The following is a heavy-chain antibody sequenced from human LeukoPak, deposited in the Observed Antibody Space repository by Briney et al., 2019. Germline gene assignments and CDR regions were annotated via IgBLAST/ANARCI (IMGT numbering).Heavy chain of an antibody. V-gene: IGHV4-4*02. Sequence: SETLSLTCAVSGGSISSSNWWSWVRQPPGKGLEWIGEIYHSGSTNYNPSLKSRVTISVDKSKNQFSLKLSSVTAADTAVHYCARDKRYSSSWNWFDPWGQGTLVTVSS. CDR3: ARDKRYSSSWNWFDP. D-gene: IGHD6-13*01. CDR2: IYHSGST. CDR1: GGSISSSNW. J-gene: IGHJ5*02.